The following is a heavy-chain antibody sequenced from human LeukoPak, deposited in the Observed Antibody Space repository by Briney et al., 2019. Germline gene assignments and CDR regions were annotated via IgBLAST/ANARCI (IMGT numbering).Heavy chain of an antibody. J-gene: IGHJ4*02. D-gene: IGHD3-9*01. V-gene: IGHV1-2*02. Sequence: ASVKVSCKASGYTFTAYYIHWVRLAPGQGLEWMGWMNPNSGDIHYAQKFQGRVTMTRDTSISTAYMDLSRLGSDDTAVYYCARGGYDILTGSYRVRYYFDYWGQGTLVTVSS. CDR3: ARGGYDILTGSYRVRYYFDY. CDR1: GYTFTAYY. CDR2: MNPNSGDI.